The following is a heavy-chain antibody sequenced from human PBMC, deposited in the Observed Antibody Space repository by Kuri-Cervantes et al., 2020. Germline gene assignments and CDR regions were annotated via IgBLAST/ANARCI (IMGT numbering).Heavy chain of an antibody. D-gene: IGHD3-9*01. J-gene: IGHJ6*02. Sequence: SETLSLTCTASGGSISSYYLSWIRQPPGKGLEWIGYIYYSGSTNYNPSLKSRVTISVDTSKNQFSLKLSSVTDADTAVYYCARTRYDILTGYFYYYYGMDVWGQGTTVTVSS. V-gene: IGHV4-59*01. CDR1: GGSISSYY. CDR2: IYYSGST. CDR3: ARTRYDILTGYFYYYYGMDV.